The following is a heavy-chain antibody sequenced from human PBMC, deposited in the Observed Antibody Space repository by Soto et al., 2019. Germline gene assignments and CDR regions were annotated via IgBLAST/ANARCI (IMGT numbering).Heavy chain of an antibody. CDR2: MNPNTGNS. CDR3: ARERCSSTSCYPADYYYYYGMDV. D-gene: IGHD2-2*01. CDR1: GYTFTSYD. Sequence: ASVKVSCKASGYTFTSYDIYWVRQATGQGLEWMGWMNPNTGNSGYAQKFQGRVTITADESTSTAYMELSSLRSEDTAVYYCARERCSSTSCYPADYYYYYGMDVWGQGTTVTVSS. V-gene: IGHV1-8*01. J-gene: IGHJ6*02.